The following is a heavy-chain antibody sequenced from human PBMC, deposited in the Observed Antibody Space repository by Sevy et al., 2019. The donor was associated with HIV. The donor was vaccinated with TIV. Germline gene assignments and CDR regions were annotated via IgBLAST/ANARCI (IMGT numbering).Heavy chain of an antibody. J-gene: IGHJ6*03. D-gene: IGHD6-13*01. CDR3: AREEQQLVSSSRRSGLVYYYYYMDV. CDR1: GRSISSGSYY. V-gene: IGHV4-61*02. CDR2: IYTSGST. Sequence: SETLSLTCTVSGRSISSGSYYWSWIRQPAGKGLEWIGRIYTSGSTNYNPSLKSRVTISVDTSKNQFSLKLSSVTAADTAVYYCAREEQQLVSSSRRSGLVYYYYYMDVWGKGTTVTVSS.